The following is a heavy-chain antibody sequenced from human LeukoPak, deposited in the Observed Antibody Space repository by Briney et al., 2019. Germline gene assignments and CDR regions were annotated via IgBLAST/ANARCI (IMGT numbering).Heavy chain of an antibody. Sequence: GASVKVSCKASGYTFTGCYMHWVRQAPGQGLEWMGWINPNSGGTNYAQKFQGWVTMTRDTSISTAYMELSRLRSDDTAVYYCARVASHCSGGSCYSFDAFDIWGQGTMVTVSS. CDR3: ARVASHCSGGSCYSFDAFDI. D-gene: IGHD2-15*01. J-gene: IGHJ3*02. V-gene: IGHV1-2*04. CDR1: GYTFTGCY. CDR2: INPNSGGT.